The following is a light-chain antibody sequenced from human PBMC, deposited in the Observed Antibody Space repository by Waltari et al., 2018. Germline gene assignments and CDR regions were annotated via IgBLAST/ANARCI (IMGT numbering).Light chain of an antibody. Sequence: QSALTQPPSVSGSPGPPITIPCNGPSSEVGGYNYVSWYQQHLGKAPKLMIDGVSNRPSGVSARFPGSKSGNTASLTISGLQAEDEADYYCSSYASSTTRVFGSGTKVTVL. J-gene: IGLJ1*01. V-gene: IGLV2-14*01. CDR1: SSEVGGYNY. CDR3: SSYASSTTRV. CDR2: GVS.